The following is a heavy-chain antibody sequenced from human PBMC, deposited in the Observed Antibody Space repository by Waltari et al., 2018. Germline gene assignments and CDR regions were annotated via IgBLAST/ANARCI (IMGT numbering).Heavy chain of an antibody. CDR2: VYHTGST. CDR3: ARDRRHTIFGVVSLFDY. Sequence: QVQLQESGPGLVKPSETLSLPCAVSGYSISSGYFWGWIRQPPGKGLEWIGSVYHTGSTYYNPSLKSRVTISVDMSKNQFSLELTSVTAADTAVYYCARDRRHTIFGVVSLFDYWGQGALVTVSS. CDR1: GYSISSGYF. V-gene: IGHV4-38-2*02. D-gene: IGHD3-3*01. J-gene: IGHJ4*02.